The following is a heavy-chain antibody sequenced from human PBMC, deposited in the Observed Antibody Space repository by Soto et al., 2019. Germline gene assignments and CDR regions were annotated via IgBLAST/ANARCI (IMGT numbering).Heavy chain of an antibody. V-gene: IGHV4-30-2*01. CDR2: IYHSGST. CDR3: ARGRQKVDY. CDR1: GGSVSSGSYY. J-gene: IGHJ4*02. Sequence: PSETLSLTCTVSGGSVSSGSYYWSWIRQPPGKGLEWIGYIYHSGSTYYNPSLKSRVTISVDRSKNQFSLKLSSVTAADTAVYYCARGRQKVDYWGQGTLVTVSS.